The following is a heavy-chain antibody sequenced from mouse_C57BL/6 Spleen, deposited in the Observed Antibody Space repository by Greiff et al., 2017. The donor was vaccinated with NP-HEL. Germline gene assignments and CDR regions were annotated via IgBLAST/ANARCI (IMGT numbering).Heavy chain of an antibody. J-gene: IGHJ2*01. Sequence: QVQLQQSGPELVKPGASVKISCKASGYAFSSSWMNWVKQRPGKGLEWIGRIYPGDGDTNYNGKFKGKATLTADKSSSTAYMQLSSLTSEDSAVYFCAREGLEGDFDYWGQGTTLTVSS. V-gene: IGHV1-82*01. CDR2: IYPGDGDT. CDR3: AREGLEGDFDY. CDR1: GYAFSSSW. D-gene: IGHD2-4*01.